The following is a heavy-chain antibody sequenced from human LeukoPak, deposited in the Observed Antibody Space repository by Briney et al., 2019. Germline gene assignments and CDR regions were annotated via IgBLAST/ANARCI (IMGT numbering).Heavy chain of an antibody. CDR1: GFTFSSYD. J-gene: IGHJ3*02. CDR2: IGTAGDT. V-gene: IGHV3-13*01. CDR3: ARAAAAGASYAFGI. D-gene: IGHD6-13*01. Sequence: GGSLRLSCAASGFTFSSYDMHWVRQATGKGLEWVSAIGTAGDTYYPGSVKGRFTISRENAKNSLYLQMNSLRAGDTAVYYCARAAAAGASYAFGILGRGAMVTVPS.